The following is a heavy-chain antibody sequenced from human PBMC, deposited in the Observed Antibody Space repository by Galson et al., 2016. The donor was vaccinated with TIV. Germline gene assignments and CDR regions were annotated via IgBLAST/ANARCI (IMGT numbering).Heavy chain of an antibody. CDR2: ILLVVGFA. CDR3: ARDVEARIYDPNLFDS. Sequence: SVKVSCKASGGTLSTYTISWVRQAPGQGLERMGRILLVVGFANYAQKFQGRFTITADRSTTTAYMELRSLTSEDTAVYFCARDVEARIYDPNLFDSWGQGTLVTVSS. D-gene: IGHD3-3*01. J-gene: IGHJ5*01. CDR1: GGTLSTYT. V-gene: IGHV1-69*04.